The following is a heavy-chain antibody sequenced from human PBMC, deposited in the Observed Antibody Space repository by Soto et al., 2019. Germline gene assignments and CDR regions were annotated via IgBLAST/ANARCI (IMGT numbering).Heavy chain of an antibody. J-gene: IGHJ4*02. V-gene: IGHV3-74*01. D-gene: IGHD1-1*01. CDR3: AGGIWNDNAY. Sequence: GGSLRLSCAASGFTFSCNWTHWVRQAPGKGLLWVSRINPDGSNTDYADSVKGRFTISRDNAKNTLYLQMNSLRAEDTAVYYCAGGIWNDNAYWGQGTLVTVSS. CDR1: GFTFSCNW. CDR2: INPDGSNT.